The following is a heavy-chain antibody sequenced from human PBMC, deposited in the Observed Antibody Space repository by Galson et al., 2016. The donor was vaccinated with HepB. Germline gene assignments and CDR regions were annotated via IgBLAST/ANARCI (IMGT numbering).Heavy chain of an antibody. J-gene: IGHJ3*02. V-gene: IGHV4-59*01. Sequence: SETLSLTCTVSGGSISTYYWNWIRQPPGKGLEWIGYMYYSGITDHNTSLRSRVTISVDTSKNHFSLRLTSVTAADTAMYYCARAVGGTRDVFEIWDQGTMVTVSS. CDR1: GGSISTYY. CDR2: MYYSGIT. CDR3: ARAVGGTRDVFEI. D-gene: IGHD4-23*01.